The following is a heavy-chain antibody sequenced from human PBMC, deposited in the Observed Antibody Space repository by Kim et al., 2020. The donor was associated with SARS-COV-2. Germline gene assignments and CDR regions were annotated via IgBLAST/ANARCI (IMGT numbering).Heavy chain of an antibody. CDR3: ARDLWGASRSYSD. J-gene: IGHJ4*02. Sequence: GGSLRLSCTGSGFTFSTHELNWVRQAPGKGLEWISYISGSGASIYYADSVKGRFTISRDNAKNSLHLQMNSLRVEDTAVYYCARDLWGASRSYSDWGQGT. V-gene: IGHV3-48*03. CDR1: GFTFSTHE. D-gene: IGHD1-26*01. CDR2: ISGSGASI.